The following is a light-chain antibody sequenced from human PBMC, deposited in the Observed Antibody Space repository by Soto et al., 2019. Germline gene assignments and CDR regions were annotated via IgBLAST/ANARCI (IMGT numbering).Light chain of an antibody. J-gene: IGKJ5*01. CDR1: QALSNY. Sequence: DIQLNQSPSVLSASVGDTVTIACRASQALSNYLAWYQQKPGKAPDLLIYSASTLQSGVPSRFSGSGSETEFSLTIRALQPEDFAVYYCQQYKNWPLFGQGTLLEIK. V-gene: IGKV1-9*01. CDR3: QQYKNWPL. CDR2: SAS.